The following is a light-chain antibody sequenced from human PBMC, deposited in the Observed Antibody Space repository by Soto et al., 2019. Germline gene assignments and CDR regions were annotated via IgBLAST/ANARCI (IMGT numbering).Light chain of an antibody. J-gene: IGLJ3*02. Sequence: QSVLTQPASVSGSPGQSITISCTGTSSDVVFYNYVSWYQQHPGKAPKLILYEVSNRPSGVSNRFSGSKSGSTASLTISGLQAEDEGDYYCSAYTARSTLVFGGGTKVTVL. CDR1: SSDVVFYNY. CDR2: EVS. V-gene: IGLV2-14*01. CDR3: SAYTARSTLV.